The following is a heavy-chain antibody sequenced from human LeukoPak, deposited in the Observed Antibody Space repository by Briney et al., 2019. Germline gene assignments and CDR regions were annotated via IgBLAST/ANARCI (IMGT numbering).Heavy chain of an antibody. J-gene: IGHJ4*02. D-gene: IGHD5-18*01. Sequence: PGGSLRLSCAASGFTFSSYGMSWVRQAPGKGLEWVSGISGSGGSTYYADSVKGRFTISRDNAKTSLYLQMNSLRAEDTAVYYCARDLSGIAGYTYGRGIDYWGQGTLVTVSS. CDR1: GFTFSSYG. CDR3: ARDLSGIAGYTYGRGIDY. V-gene: IGHV3-23*01. CDR2: ISGSGGST.